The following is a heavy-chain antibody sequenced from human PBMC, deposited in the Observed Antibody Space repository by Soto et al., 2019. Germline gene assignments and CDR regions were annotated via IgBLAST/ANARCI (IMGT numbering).Heavy chain of an antibody. CDR2: ISAYNGNT. D-gene: IGHD6-19*01. J-gene: IGHJ5*02. Sequence: SVKVSCKASGYTFTSYGISWVRQAPGQGLEWMGWISAYNGNTNYAQKLQGRVTMTTDTSTSTAYMELSSLRSDDTAVYYCARDYLKWLEYSFDPWGQGTLVTVSS. CDR3: ARDYLKWLEYSFDP. V-gene: IGHV1-18*04. CDR1: GYTFTSYG.